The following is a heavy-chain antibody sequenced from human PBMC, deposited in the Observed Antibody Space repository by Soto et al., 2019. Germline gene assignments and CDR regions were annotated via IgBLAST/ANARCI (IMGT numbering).Heavy chain of an antibody. V-gene: IGHV3-30-3*01. CDR3: ARARGSSGWSYFDY. Sequence: GGSLRLSCAASGFTFSSYAMHWVRQAPGKGLEWVAVISYDGSNKYYADSVKGRFTVSRDNSKNTLYLQMNSLRAEDTAVYYCARARGSSGWSYFDYWGQGTLVTVSS. D-gene: IGHD6-19*01. CDR2: ISYDGSNK. CDR1: GFTFSSYA. J-gene: IGHJ4*02.